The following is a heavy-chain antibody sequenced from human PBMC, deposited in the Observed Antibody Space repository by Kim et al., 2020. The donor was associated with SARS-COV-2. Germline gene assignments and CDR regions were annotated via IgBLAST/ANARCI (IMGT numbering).Heavy chain of an antibody. CDR2: ISYDSKIT. CDR3: ARDWGWGYYLDS. CDR1: GFTFSTYA. D-gene: IGHD2-15*01. J-gene: IGHJ5*01. V-gene: IGHV3-30*09. Sequence: GGSLRLSCAASGFTFSTYAMHWVRQAPGKGLEWVAVISYDSKITYYGDSVKGRFAISRDNSKNTLYLQMNSLRTEDTAVYYCARDWGWGYYLDSSGYGAL.